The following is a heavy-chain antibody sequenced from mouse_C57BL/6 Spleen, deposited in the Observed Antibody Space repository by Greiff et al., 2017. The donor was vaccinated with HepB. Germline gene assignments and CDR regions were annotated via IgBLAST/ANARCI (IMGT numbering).Heavy chain of an antibody. V-gene: IGHV5-16*01. CDR3: ARDYGYDEGKAAMDY. CDR2: INYDGSST. D-gene: IGHD2-2*01. CDR1: GFTFSDYY. J-gene: IGHJ4*01. Sequence: EVQRVESEGGLVQPGSSMKLSCTASGFTFSDYYMAWVRQVPEKGLEWVANINYDGSSTYYLDSLKSRFIISRDNAKNILYLQMSSLKSEDTATYYCARDYGYDEGKAAMDYWGQGTSVTVSS.